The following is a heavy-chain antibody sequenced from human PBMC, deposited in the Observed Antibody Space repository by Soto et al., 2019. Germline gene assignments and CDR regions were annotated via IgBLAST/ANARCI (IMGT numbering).Heavy chain of an antibody. CDR1: GGSISSYY. D-gene: IGHD6-19*01. Sequence: NPSETLSLTCTVSGGSISSYYWSWIRQPPGKGLEWIGYIYYSGSTNYNPSLKSRVTISVDTSKNQFSLKLSSVTAADTAVYYCARFGPAVAGPPDYFDYWGQGTLVTVSS. V-gene: IGHV4-59*08. J-gene: IGHJ4*02. CDR3: ARFGPAVAGPPDYFDY. CDR2: IYYSGST.